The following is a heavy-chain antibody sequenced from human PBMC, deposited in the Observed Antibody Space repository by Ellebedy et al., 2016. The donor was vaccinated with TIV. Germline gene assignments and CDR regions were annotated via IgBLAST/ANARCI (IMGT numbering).Heavy chain of an antibody. J-gene: IGHJ4*02. Sequence: GESLKISCAASGFTFSNHGMHWVRQAPGKGLEWVGVISRDGHVQFYAASLMGRFIISRDNSMSTVDLLMKSLRPEDTAVYYCAREGAHGSWFYDYWGQGTLVTVSS. V-gene: IGHV3-30*03. CDR1: GFTFSNHG. CDR2: ISRDGHVQ. D-gene: IGHD3-10*01. CDR3: AREGAHGSWFYDY.